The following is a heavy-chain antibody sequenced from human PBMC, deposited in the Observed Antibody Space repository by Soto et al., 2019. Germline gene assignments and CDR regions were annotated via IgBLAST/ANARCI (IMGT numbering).Heavy chain of an antibody. J-gene: IGHJ5*02. Sequence: QVQLVQSGAEVKKPGSSVKVSCKASGGTFSSYTISWVRQAPGQGLEWMGRIIPILGIANYAQKFQGRVTITADKSTSTAYMELSSLRSEDTAVYYCARSPGELGWFDPWGQGTLVTVSS. CDR2: IIPILGIA. CDR1: GGTFSSYT. V-gene: IGHV1-69*02. CDR3: ARSPGELGWFDP. D-gene: IGHD1-26*01.